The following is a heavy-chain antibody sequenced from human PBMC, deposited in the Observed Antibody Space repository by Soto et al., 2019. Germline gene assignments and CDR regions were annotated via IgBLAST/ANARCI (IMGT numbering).Heavy chain of an antibody. V-gene: IGHV4-39*01. CDR1: GGSISSSSYY. CDR3: ARPLAADDSTDNWFDP. D-gene: IGHD3-22*01. J-gene: IGHJ5*02. CDR2: IYYSGST. Sequence: SETLSLTCTVSGGSISSSSYYWGWIRQPPGKGLEWIGSIYYSGSTYYNPSLKSRVTISVDTSKNQFSLKLSSVTAADTAVYYCARPLAADDSTDNWFDPWGQGTLVTVSS.